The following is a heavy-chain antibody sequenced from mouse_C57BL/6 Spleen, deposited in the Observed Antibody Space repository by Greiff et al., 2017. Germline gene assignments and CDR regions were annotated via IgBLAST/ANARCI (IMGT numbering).Heavy chain of an antibody. J-gene: IGHJ4*01. CDR1: GFSLTSYA. CDR3: ARNFQAITTVVPFYAMDY. D-gene: IGHD1-1*01. V-gene: IGHV2-9-1*01. CDR2: IWTGGGT. Sequence: VQVVESGPGLVAPSQSLSITCTVSGFSLTSYAISWVRQPPGKGLEWLGVIWTGGGTNYNSALKSRLSISKDNSKSQVFLKMNSLQTDDTARYYCARNFQAITTVVPFYAMDYWGQGTSVTVSS.